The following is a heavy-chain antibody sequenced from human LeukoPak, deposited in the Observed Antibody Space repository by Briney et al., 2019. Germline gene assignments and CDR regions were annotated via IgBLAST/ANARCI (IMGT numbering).Heavy chain of an antibody. CDR1: GFTFSDYY. CDR2: ISSSGSTI. CDR3: ARAVAGTSYFDY. Sequence: GGSLRLSCAASGFTFSDYYMRWIRQAPGKGLEWVSYISSSGSTIYYAGSGKGRFTISRDNAKNSLYLQMNSLRAEDTAVYYCARAVAGTSYFDYWGQGTLVTVSS. J-gene: IGHJ4*02. D-gene: IGHD6-19*01. V-gene: IGHV3-11*01.